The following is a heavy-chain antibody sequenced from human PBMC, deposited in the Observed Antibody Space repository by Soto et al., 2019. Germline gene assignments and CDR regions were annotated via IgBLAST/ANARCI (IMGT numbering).Heavy chain of an antibody. D-gene: IGHD3-9*01. CDR3: ANVLGPARGYDILTGYSGY. CDR2: ISGSGGST. Sequence: GGSLRLSCAASGFTFSSYAISWVRQAPGKGLEWVSAISGSGGSTYYADSVKGRFTISRDNTKNKLYLQMNSLRAEDTVVYYCANVLGPARGYDILTGYSGYWGKGTLVTVSS. V-gene: IGHV3-23*01. J-gene: IGHJ4*02. CDR1: GFTFSSYA.